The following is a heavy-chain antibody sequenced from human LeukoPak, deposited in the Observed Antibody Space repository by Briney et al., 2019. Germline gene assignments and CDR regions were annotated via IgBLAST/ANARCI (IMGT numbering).Heavy chain of an antibody. CDR1: GYTFPSYF. Sequence: ASVKVSCKASGYTFPSYFMHWVRQAPGQGLEWMGIINPTGGSTTYAQKFQGRVTMTRDTSTSTVYMELSSLRSEDTAVYYCARDDYYGMDVWGQGTTVTVSS. J-gene: IGHJ6*02. CDR3: ARDDYYGMDV. CDR2: INPTGGST. V-gene: IGHV1-46*01.